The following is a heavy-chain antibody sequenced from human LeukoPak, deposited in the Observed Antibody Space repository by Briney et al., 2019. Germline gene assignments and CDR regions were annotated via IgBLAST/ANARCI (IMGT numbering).Heavy chain of an antibody. J-gene: IGHJ4*02. CDR2: ISYDGSNK. CDR1: GFTFSSYG. V-gene: IGHV3-30*18. CDR3: AKPQLHSSGWYVFDY. Sequence: GRPLRLSCAASGFTFSSYGMHWVRQAPGKGLEWVAVISYDGSNKYYADSVKGRFTISRDNSKNTLYLQMNSLRAEDTAVYYCAKPQLHSSGWYVFDYWGQGTLVTVSS. D-gene: IGHD6-19*01.